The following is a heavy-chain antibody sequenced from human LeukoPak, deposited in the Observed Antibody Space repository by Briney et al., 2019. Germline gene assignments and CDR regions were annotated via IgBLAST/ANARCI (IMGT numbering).Heavy chain of an antibody. V-gene: IGHV3-48*04. J-gene: IGHJ4*02. CDR2: ISSSSTI. CDR3: ASFFGGTGNY. CDR1: GFTFSSYS. Sequence: GGSLRLSCEASGFTFSSYSMNWVRQAPGKGLEWVSYISSSSTIYYADSVKGRFTISRDNAKNSLYLQMNSLRAEDTAVYYCASFFGGTGNYWGQGTLVTVSS. D-gene: IGHD3-10*01.